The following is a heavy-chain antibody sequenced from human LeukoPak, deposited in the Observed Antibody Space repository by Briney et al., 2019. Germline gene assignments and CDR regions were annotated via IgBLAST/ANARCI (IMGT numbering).Heavy chain of an antibody. D-gene: IGHD2-21*02. Sequence: PSETLSLTRPVSGASISSYYCSSIRQPPGNGLEWHGYSYYSGSTNYNPSLKSRVTISVDTSKNQFSLKLSSVTAADTAVYYCAGGCRDCYPYYYYYMDVWGKGTTVTVSS. CDR2: SYYSGST. V-gene: IGHV4-59*01. CDR3: AGGCRDCYPYYYYYMDV. CDR1: GASISSYY. J-gene: IGHJ6*03.